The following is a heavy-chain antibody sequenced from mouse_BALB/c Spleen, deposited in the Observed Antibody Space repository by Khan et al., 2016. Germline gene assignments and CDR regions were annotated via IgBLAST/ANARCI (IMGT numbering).Heavy chain of an antibody. Sequence: QIQLVQSGPELKKPGETVKISCKATGYTFTDYSMHWVKQAPGKGLKWMGWINTETGEPTYADDFKGRFAFSLETSASTAYLQINNLKNEDTATXCCATYGSSYGFAYWGQGTLVTVSA. V-gene: IGHV9-2-1*01. J-gene: IGHJ3*01. CDR3: ATYGSSYGFAY. CDR2: INTETGEP. D-gene: IGHD1-1*01. CDR1: GYTFTDYS.